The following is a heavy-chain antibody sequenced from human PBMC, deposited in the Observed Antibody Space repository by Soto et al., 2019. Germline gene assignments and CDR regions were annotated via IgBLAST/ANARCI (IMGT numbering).Heavy chain of an antibody. V-gene: IGHV4-39*01. J-gene: IGHJ6*02. D-gene: IGHD6-13*01. CDR2: IYYSGST. CDR1: GGSISSSSYY. CDR3: ARHPYWRGAAAGTEVYYYYGMDV. Sequence: QLQLQESGPGLVKPSETLSLTCTVSGGSISSSSYYWGWIRQPPGKGLEWIGSIYYSGSTYYNPSLKSRVTISVDTSKTQFSLKLSSVTAADTAVYYCARHPYWRGAAAGTEVYYYYGMDVWGQGTTVTVSS.